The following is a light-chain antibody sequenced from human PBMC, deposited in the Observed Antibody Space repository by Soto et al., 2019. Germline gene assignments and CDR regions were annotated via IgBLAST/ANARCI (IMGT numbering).Light chain of an antibody. CDR2: GAS. J-gene: IGKJ1*01. Sequence: ESVLTQSPGTLSLSPGEKATLSCRASQSVSSSYLAWYQQKPGQAPRLLIYGASSRATGIPGRFSGSGSGTDFTLTVSRLEPEDFAVYYCQHFGSSSWTFGQGTKVDIK. V-gene: IGKV3-20*01. CDR3: QHFGSSSWT. CDR1: QSVSSSY.